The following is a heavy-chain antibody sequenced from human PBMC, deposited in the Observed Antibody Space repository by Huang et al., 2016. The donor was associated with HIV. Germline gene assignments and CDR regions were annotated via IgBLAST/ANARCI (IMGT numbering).Heavy chain of an antibody. CDR1: GYIVKNYV. V-gene: IGHV1-3*04. Sequence: QVQLVQSGAEVKKPGASVNISCKASGYIVKNYVLHWLRQAPGQRLEWMGWINSGNEDTMYSEKVQGRVTISRDEPATSGYMEVRSRGAEDTAVYYCARDRGALLWLVELSGWFDPWGQGTLVTVSP. CDR3: ARDRGALLWLVELSGWFDP. J-gene: IGHJ5*02. D-gene: IGHD2-15*01. CDR2: INSGNEDT.